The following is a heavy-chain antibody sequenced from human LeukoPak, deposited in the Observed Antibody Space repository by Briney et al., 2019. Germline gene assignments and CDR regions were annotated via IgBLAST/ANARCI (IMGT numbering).Heavy chain of an antibody. Sequence: GASVKVSCKASGGTFSSYAISWVRQAPGQGLEWMGGIIPIFGTANYAQKFQGRVTITADKSTSTAYMELSSLRSEDTAVYYCARDLTEAGILKVDPWGQGTLVTVSS. D-gene: IGHD6-13*01. CDR2: IIPIFGTA. V-gene: IGHV1-69*06. CDR3: ARDLTEAGILKVDP. J-gene: IGHJ5*02. CDR1: GGTFSSYA.